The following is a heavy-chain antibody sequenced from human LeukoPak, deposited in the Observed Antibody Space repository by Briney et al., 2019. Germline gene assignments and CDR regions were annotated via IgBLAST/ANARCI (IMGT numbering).Heavy chain of an antibody. V-gene: IGHV3-23*01. CDR2: ISGSGGST. J-gene: IGHJ6*03. CDR1: GFTFSSYA. D-gene: IGHD6-19*01. Sequence: GGPLRLSCAASGFTFSSYAMSWVRQAPGKGLEWVSDISGSGGSTYYADSVKGRFTISRDNSKNTLYLQMNSLRTADTAVYYCAKQAGTTSYYYYYMDVWGKGTTVTVSS. CDR3: AKQAGTTSYYYYYMDV.